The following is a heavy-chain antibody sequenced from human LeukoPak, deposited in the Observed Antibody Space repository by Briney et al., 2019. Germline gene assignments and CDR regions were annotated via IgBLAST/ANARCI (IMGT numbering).Heavy chain of an antibody. Sequence: ASVKVSCKASGYTFTGYYMHWVRQAPGQGLEWMGRINPNSGGTNYAQKFQGRVTMTRDTSISTAYMELSRLRSDDTAVYYCAGVHSGNSWYTGYWGQGTLVTVSS. CDR1: GYTFTGYY. CDR2: INPNSGGT. CDR3: AGVHSGNSWYTGY. V-gene: IGHV1-2*06. J-gene: IGHJ4*02. D-gene: IGHD6-13*01.